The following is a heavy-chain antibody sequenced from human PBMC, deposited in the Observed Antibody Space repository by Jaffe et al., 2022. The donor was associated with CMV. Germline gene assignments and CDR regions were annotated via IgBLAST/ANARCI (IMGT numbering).Heavy chain of an antibody. J-gene: IGHJ6*04. CDR3: AKDYHDILTGSGFGMDV. CDR2: ISWDGGST. V-gene: IGHV3-43*01. Sequence: EVQLVESGGVVVQPGGSLRLSCAASGFTFDDYTMHWVRQAPGKGLEWVSLISWDGGSTYYADSVKGRFTISRDNSKNSLYLQMNSLRTEDTALYYCAKDYHDILTGSGFGMDVWGKGTTVTVSS. CDR1: GFTFDDYT. D-gene: IGHD3-9*01.